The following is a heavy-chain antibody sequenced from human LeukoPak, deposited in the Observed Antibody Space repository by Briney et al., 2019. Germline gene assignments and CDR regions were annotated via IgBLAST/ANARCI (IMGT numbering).Heavy chain of an antibody. CDR1: GFTLSIVW. Sequence: GGSLRLSRAASGFTLSIVWLTGVPQAPGRRVEWAGRITSRTDGGTTDHAAPVKRRFNISRDDSKTTLYLQMNSLKTEETGGYYDPSTLGYWGQGTLVTVSS. J-gene: IGHJ4*02. D-gene: IGHD2/OR15-2a*01. CDR2: ITSRTDGGTT. CDR3: PSTLGY. V-gene: IGHV3-15*01.